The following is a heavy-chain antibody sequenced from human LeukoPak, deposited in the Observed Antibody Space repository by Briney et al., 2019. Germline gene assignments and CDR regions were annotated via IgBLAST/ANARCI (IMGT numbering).Heavy chain of an antibody. V-gene: IGHV3-48*04. J-gene: IGHJ4*02. CDR1: GFTFSSYR. CDR2: ISSSTRTI. Sequence: GGSLRLSCTASGFTFSSYRMNWVRQAPGKGLEWVSYISSSTRTIYHADSVKGRFIISRDNAKNSLYLQMNSLRAEDTAVYYCARQYSGYDEYYFDYWGQGTLVTVSS. CDR3: ARQYSGYDEYYFDY. D-gene: IGHD5-12*01.